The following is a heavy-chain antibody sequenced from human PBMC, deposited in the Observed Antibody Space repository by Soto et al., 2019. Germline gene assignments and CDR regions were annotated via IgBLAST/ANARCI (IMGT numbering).Heavy chain of an antibody. CDR1: GFTLSDHY. J-gene: IGHJ4*02. V-gene: IGHV3-11*06. D-gene: IGHD2-2*01. CDR3: AREDSIIIPAVSDF. Sequence: GGSLRLSCAGSGFTLSDHYIDWVRQAPGKGLEWVGRFTISRDNAKNSVSLQMNTLRVEDTAVYYCAREDSIIIPAVSDFWGQGTLVTVSS.